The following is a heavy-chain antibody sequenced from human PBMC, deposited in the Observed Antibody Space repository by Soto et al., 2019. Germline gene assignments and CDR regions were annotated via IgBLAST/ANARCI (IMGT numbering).Heavy chain of an antibody. CDR1: GYTFTGYY. J-gene: IGHJ6*02. CDR3: ARDRVTGGKPYYYYGMDV. V-gene: IGHV1-2*04. Sequence: ASVKVSCKASGYTFTGYYMHWVRQAPGQGLEWMGWINPNSGGTNYAQKFQGWVTMTRDTSISTAYMELSRLRSDDTAVYYCARDRVTGGKPYYYYGMDVWGQGTTVTVSS. CDR2: INPNSGGT. D-gene: IGHD7-27*01.